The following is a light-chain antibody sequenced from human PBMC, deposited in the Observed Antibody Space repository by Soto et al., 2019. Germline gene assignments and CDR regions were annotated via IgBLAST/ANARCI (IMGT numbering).Light chain of an antibody. Sequence: EVVLTQSPGTLSLSPGERATLSCRASQNIRSNELAWYQQKPGQAPRLLIYRGSSRATGIPDRVSGRGSGTDFTITISRLEPEDFAVYYCQDYGTSAPWTFGQGTKVEIK. J-gene: IGKJ1*01. V-gene: IGKV3-20*01. CDR3: QDYGTSAPWT. CDR2: RGS. CDR1: QNIRSNE.